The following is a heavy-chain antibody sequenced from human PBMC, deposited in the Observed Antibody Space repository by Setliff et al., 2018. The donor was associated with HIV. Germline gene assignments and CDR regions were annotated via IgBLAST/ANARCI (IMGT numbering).Heavy chain of an antibody. D-gene: IGHD3-10*01. CDR2: IYYSGST. J-gene: IGHJ4*02. V-gene: IGHV4-59*01. CDR3: TKGRLGQADY. CDR1: GGSISGSH. Sequence: SETLSLTCAVSGGSISGSHWNWIRQSPGGGLEWIGYIYYSGSTNYNPSFKRRVTISIDKSRESFSLTLTSVTAADAAMYYCTKGRLGQADYWGQGIRVTVSS.